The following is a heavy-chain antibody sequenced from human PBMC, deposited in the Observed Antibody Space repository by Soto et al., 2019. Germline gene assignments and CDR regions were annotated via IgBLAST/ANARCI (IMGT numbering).Heavy chain of an antibody. D-gene: IGHD2-21*02. V-gene: IGHV4-59*01. CDR1: GVSIRGYY. CDR2: MYNTGST. CDR3: ARDLWGYCGTDCYPLDV. J-gene: IGHJ6*02. Sequence: SETLSLICTVSGVSIRGYYWSWIRQPPGKGLEWIGYMYNTGSTVYNPSFKSRVTISVDTSKSQFSLRLNSVTAADTAVYYCARDLWGYCGTDCYPLDVWGQGTTVT.